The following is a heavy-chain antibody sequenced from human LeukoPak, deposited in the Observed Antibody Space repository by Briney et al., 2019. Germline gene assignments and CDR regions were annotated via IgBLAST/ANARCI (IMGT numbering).Heavy chain of an antibody. V-gene: IGHV3-30*04. CDR3: AIGDDRITMVRGVDYYFDY. CDR2: ISYDGSNK. CDR1: GFTFSSYA. J-gene: IGHJ4*02. Sequence: PGGSLRLSCAASGFTFSSYAIHWVRQAPGKGLEWVAVISYDGSNKYYADSVKGRFTISRDNSKNTLYLQMNSLRAEDTAVYYCAIGDDRITMVRGVDYYFDYWGQGTLVTVSS. D-gene: IGHD3-10*01.